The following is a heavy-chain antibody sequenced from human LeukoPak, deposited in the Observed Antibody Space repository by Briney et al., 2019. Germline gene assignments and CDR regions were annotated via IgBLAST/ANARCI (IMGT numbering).Heavy chain of an antibody. V-gene: IGHV4-59*08. J-gene: IGHJ4*02. CDR1: GGSISSYY. Sequence: SETLSLTCTVSGGSISSYYWSWIRQPPGKGLEWIGYIYYSGSTNYNPSLKSRVTISADTSKNQFSLKLSSVTAADTAVYYCARHQGIAAAGRYYFDYWGQGTLVTVSS. CDR2: IYYSGST. CDR3: ARHQGIAAAGRYYFDY. D-gene: IGHD6-13*01.